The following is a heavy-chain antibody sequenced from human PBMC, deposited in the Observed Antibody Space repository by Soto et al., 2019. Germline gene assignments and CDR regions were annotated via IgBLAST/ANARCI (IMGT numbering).Heavy chain of an antibody. CDR3: AHSWAIFGVVTPGFDY. D-gene: IGHD3-3*01. CDR1: GFSLSTSGVG. J-gene: IGHJ4*02. CDR2: IYWNDDK. Sequence: KESGPTLVNPTQTLTLTCTFSGFSLSTSGVGVGWIRQPPGKALEWLALIYWNDDKLYSPSLKSRLTITKDTSKTQVVLTMTNMDPVDTATYYCAHSWAIFGVVTPGFDYWGQGTLVTVSS. V-gene: IGHV2-5*01.